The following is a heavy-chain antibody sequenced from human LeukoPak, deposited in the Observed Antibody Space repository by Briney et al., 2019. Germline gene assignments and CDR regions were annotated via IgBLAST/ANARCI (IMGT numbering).Heavy chain of an antibody. CDR2: ISSSSSYI. J-gene: IGHJ6*02. Sequence: GGSLRLSCAASGFTFSSYWVHWVRHAPGKGLVWVSSISSSSSYIYYADSVKGRFTISRDNAKNSLYLQMNSLRAEDTAVYYCAREIKYYYDSSGYYNRRGMDVWGQGTTVTVSS. CDR3: AREIKYYYDSSGYYNRRGMDV. D-gene: IGHD3-22*01. CDR1: GFTFSSYW. V-gene: IGHV3-21*03.